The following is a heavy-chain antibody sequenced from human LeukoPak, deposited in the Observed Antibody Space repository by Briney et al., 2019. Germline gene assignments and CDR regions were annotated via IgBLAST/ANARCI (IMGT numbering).Heavy chain of an antibody. J-gene: IGHJ4*02. CDR1: GFTFDDYA. CDR2: ISWNSGSI. CDR3: AKGGGSSGYYRLDY. D-gene: IGHD3-22*01. Sequence: GRSLRLSCAASGFTFDDYAMRWVRQAPGKGLEWVSGISWNSGSIGYADSVKGRFTISRDNAKNSLYLQMNSLRAEDTALYYCAKGGGSSGYYRLDYWGQGTLVTVSS. V-gene: IGHV3-9*01.